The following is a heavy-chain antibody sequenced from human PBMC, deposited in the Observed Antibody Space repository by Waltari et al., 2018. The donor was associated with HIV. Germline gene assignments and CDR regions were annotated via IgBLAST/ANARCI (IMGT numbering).Heavy chain of an antibody. D-gene: IGHD6-13*01. CDR3: ARAGYSITWDFFDF. V-gene: IGHV4-59*01. Sequence: QVQLQESGPGLVKPSETLSLTCTVSGGSIRSYYWSWIRQTPGKGLEWIGYISDSGSTNYNPSLKSRVTMSIDTSKNQFSLNLSSVTAADTAVYYCARAGYSITWDFFDFWGQGTQVTVSS. J-gene: IGHJ4*02. CDR1: GGSIRSYY. CDR2: ISDSGST.